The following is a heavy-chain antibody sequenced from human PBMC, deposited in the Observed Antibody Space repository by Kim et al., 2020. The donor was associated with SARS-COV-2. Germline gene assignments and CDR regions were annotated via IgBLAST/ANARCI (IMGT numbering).Heavy chain of an antibody. Sequence: GGSLRLSCAASGFTFSSYGMHWVRQAPGKGLEWVAVISYDGSNKYYADSVKGRFTISRDNSKNTLYLQMNSLRAEDTAVYYCAKGGSGYPYYYGMDVWGQGTTVTVSS. CDR2: ISYDGSNK. V-gene: IGHV3-30*18. CDR1: GFTFSSYG. J-gene: IGHJ6*02. D-gene: IGHD3-3*01. CDR3: AKGGSGYPYYYGMDV.